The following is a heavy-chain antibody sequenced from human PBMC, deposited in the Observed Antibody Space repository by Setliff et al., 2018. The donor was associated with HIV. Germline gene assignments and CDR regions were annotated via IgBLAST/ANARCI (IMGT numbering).Heavy chain of an antibody. Sequence: SETLSLTCTASGGSISSSRYYWGWIRQPPGKGLEWIGSIYYSGSTYYNPSLKSRVTISVDMSKNQFSLKLSSVTTTVTAVYYCARGGLGGFWSGYFTSGSFDSWGQGILVTVSS. D-gene: IGHD3-3*01. CDR3: ARGGLGGFWSGYFTSGSFDS. J-gene: IGHJ4*02. CDR2: IYYSGST. CDR1: GGSISSSRYY. V-gene: IGHV4-39*07.